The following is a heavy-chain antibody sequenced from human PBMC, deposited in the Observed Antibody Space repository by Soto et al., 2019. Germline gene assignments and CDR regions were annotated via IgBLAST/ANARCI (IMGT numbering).Heavy chain of an antibody. D-gene: IGHD7-27*01. Sequence: SETLSLTCTVSGGSVSSGHYHWSWIRRPPGKGLEWIGFMSYSGRTDYNPSLKSRATISVDTSNNQFSLKLSSVTAADTAVYYCARVGWGGDSWGQGTLVTVSS. CDR1: GGSVSSGHYH. CDR3: ARVGWGGDS. CDR2: MSYSGRT. J-gene: IGHJ4*02. V-gene: IGHV4-61*01.